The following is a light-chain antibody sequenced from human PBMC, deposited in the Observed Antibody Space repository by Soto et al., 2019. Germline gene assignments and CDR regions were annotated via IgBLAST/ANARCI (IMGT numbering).Light chain of an antibody. CDR3: QVWDTPSDHYV. J-gene: IGLJ1*01. Sequence: SYELTQPPSVSEAPGQKAKITCGGNNSGNERAHWYQQKPGQAPALVVYDDRDRPSGSPDRFSGSNSGNKATLTISRDEAGDDVDSHSQVWDTPSDHYVFGAGTQVTVL. V-gene: IGLV3-21*02. CDR2: DDR. CDR1: NSGNER.